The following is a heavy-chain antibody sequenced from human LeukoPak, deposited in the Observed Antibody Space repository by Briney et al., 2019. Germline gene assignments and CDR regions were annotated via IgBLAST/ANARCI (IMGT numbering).Heavy chain of an antibody. CDR2: IVVVSGNT. Sequence: SVKVSCTASGFTFTSSAMQWVRQARGQRLEWIGWIVVVSGNTNYAQKFQERVTITRDMSTSTAYMELSSLRSEDTAVYYCAADSSSGWYESNYYYYYYGMDVWGQGTTVTVSS. CDR3: AADSSSGWYESNYYYYYYGMDV. CDR1: GFTFTSSA. V-gene: IGHV1-58*02. D-gene: IGHD6-19*01. J-gene: IGHJ6*02.